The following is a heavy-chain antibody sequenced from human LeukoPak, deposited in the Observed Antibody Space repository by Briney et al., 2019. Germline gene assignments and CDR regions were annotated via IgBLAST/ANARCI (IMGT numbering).Heavy chain of an antibody. V-gene: IGHV1-69*06. CDR3: ARGGAGTALNWFDP. Sequence: SVKVSCKASGGTFSSYAISWVRQAPGQGLEWMGGIIPIFGTANYAQKFQGRVTITADKSRSTAYMELSSLRSEDTAVYCCARGGAGTALNWFDPWGQGTLVTVSS. D-gene: IGHD6-19*01. J-gene: IGHJ5*02. CDR2: IIPIFGTA. CDR1: GGTFSSYA.